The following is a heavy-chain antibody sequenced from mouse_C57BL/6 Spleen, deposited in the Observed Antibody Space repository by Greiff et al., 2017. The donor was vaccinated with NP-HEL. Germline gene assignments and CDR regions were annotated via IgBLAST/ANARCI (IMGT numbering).Heavy chain of an antibody. CDR2: IRNKANNHAT. Sequence: EVQLVESGGGLVQPGGSMKLSCAASGFTFSDAWMDWVRQSPEKGLEWVAEIRNKANNHATYYAESVKGRFTISRDESKSSVYLQMNSIRAEDTGIYYCTRSNSYWYFGVWGTRTTVTVSS. D-gene: IGHD2-5*01. CDR3: TRSNSYWYFGV. CDR1: GFTFSDAW. V-gene: IGHV6-6*01. J-gene: IGHJ1*03.